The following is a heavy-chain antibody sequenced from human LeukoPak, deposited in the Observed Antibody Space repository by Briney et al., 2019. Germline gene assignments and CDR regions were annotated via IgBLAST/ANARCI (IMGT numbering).Heavy chain of an antibody. CDR3: ATGNYNRPFDY. CDR2: ITSSSTYI. CDR1: GFTFSSYS. D-gene: IGHD1-7*01. J-gene: IGHJ4*02. V-gene: IGHV3-21*01. Sequence: PGGSLRLSCAASGFTFSSYSMNWVCQAPGKGLEWVSSITSSSTYIYYADSVKGRFTISRDNAKNSLYLQMNSLRAEDTAVYYCATGNYNRPFDYWGQGTLVTVSS.